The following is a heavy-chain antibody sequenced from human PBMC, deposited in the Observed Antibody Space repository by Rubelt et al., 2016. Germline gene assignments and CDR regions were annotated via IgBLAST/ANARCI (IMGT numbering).Heavy chain of an antibody. Sequence: GKGLEWVSVIYSGGSTYYADSVKGRFTISRDNAKNSLYLQMNSLRAEDTALYYCAKGDYFDYWGQGTLVTVSS. CDR2: IYSGGST. CDR3: AKGDYFDY. V-gene: IGHV3-53*05. J-gene: IGHJ4*02.